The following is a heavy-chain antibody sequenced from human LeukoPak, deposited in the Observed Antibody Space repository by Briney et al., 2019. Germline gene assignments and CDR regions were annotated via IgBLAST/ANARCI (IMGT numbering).Heavy chain of an antibody. CDR3: ARESTSDYYYGMDV. V-gene: IGHV4-30-2*01. J-gene: IGHJ6*02. CDR1: GGSISSGGYS. D-gene: IGHD5/OR15-5a*01. Sequence: SETLSPTCAVSGGSISSGGYSWSWIRQPPGKGLEWIGYIYHSGSTYYNPSLKSRVTISVDRSKNQFSLKLSSVTAADTAVYYCARESTSDYYYGMDVWGQGTTVTVSS. CDR2: IYHSGST.